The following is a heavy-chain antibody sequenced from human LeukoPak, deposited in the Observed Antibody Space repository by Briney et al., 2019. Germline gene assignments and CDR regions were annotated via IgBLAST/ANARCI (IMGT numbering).Heavy chain of an antibody. J-gene: IGHJ4*02. V-gene: IGHV4-34*01. CDR1: GGSFSGYY. CDR3: ARETDY. Sequence: SETLSLTCAVYGGSFSGYYWSWIRQPPGKGLEWIGEINHSGSTNYNPSLKSRVTISVDTSKNQFSLKLSSVTAADTAVYYCARETDYWGQGTLVTVSS. CDR2: INHSGST.